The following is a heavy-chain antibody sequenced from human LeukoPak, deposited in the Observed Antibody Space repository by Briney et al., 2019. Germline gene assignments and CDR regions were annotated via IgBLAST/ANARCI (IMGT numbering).Heavy chain of an antibody. D-gene: IGHD4-23*01. CDR1: GGTFSSYA. J-gene: IGHJ5*02. Sequence: ASVKVSCKASGGTFSSYAISWVRQAPGQGLEWMGGIIPIFGTANYAQKFQGRVTITADESTSTAYMELSSLRSGDTAVYYCARLGPHYGGNPDNCFDPWGQGTLVTVSS. CDR2: IIPIFGTA. CDR3: ARLGPHYGGNPDNCFDP. V-gene: IGHV1-69*13.